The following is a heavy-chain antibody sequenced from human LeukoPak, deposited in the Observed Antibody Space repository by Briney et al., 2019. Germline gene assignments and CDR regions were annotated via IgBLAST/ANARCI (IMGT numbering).Heavy chain of an antibody. D-gene: IGHD3-22*01. Sequence: ASLKVSCKASGYTFTSYGISWVRQAPGQGLEWMGWISAYNGNANYAQKLQGRVTMTTDTSTSTVYMALRSLRSDDTAVYYCARDDYDSSGIDAFDIWGQGTMVTVSS. J-gene: IGHJ3*02. CDR1: GYTFTSYG. CDR2: ISAYNGNA. V-gene: IGHV1-18*01. CDR3: ARDDYDSSGIDAFDI.